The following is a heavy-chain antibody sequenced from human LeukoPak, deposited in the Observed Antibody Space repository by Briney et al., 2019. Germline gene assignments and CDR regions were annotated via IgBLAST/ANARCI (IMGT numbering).Heavy chain of an antibody. Sequence: ASVKVSCKASGYTFTGYYMHWVRQAPGQGPEWMGWINPNSGGTNYAQKFQGRVTMTRDTSISTAYMELSSLRSDDTAVYYCARIWAAVVTDYWYFDHWGRGTLVTVSS. V-gene: IGHV1-2*02. J-gene: IGHJ2*01. D-gene: IGHD4-23*01. CDR2: INPNSGGT. CDR3: ARIWAAVVTDYWYFDH. CDR1: GYTFTGYY.